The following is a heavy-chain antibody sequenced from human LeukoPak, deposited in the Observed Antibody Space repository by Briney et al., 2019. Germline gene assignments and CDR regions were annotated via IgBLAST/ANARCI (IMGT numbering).Heavy chain of an antibody. D-gene: IGHD3-22*01. Sequence: SETLSLTCAVYGGSFSGYYWSWIRQPPGKGLEWIGSIYYSGSTYYNPSLKSRVTISVDTSKNQFSLKLSSVTAADTAVYYCARVGGPGDSSGYYYPYYFDYWGQGTLVTVSS. CDR1: GGSFSGYY. CDR3: ARVGGPGDSSGYYYPYYFDY. V-gene: IGHV4-34*01. CDR2: IYYSGST. J-gene: IGHJ4*02.